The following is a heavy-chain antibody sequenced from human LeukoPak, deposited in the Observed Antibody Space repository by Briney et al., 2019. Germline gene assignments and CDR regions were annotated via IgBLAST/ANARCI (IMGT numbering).Heavy chain of an antibody. Sequence: SETLSLTCAVYGGSFSGYYWSWIRQPPGKGLEWLGEINHSGSTNYNPSLKSRVTISVDTSKNQFSLKLSSVTAADTAVYYCARGAIAVAGTGDWFDPWGQGTLVTVSS. CDR2: INHSGST. V-gene: IGHV4-34*01. D-gene: IGHD6-19*01. CDR3: ARGAIAVAGTGDWFDP. J-gene: IGHJ5*02. CDR1: GGSFSGYY.